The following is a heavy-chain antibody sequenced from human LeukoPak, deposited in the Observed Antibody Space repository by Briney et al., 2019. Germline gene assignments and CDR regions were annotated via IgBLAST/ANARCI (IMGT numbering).Heavy chain of an antibody. Sequence: SQTLSLTCTVSGGSISSGGYYWSWIRQHPGKGLEWIGYIYYSGSTYYNPSLKTRVTITVHTSKNQFSLKLSSVTAADTAVYYCARSSRGLLDYWGQGTLVTVSS. CDR2: IYYSGST. CDR3: ARSSRGLLDY. V-gene: IGHV4-31*03. CDR1: GGSISSGGYY. J-gene: IGHJ4*02. D-gene: IGHD3-10*01.